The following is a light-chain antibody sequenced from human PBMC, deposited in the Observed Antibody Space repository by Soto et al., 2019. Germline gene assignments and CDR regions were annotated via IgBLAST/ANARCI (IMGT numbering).Light chain of an antibody. J-gene: IGKJ2*01. CDR1: QGISSY. CDR3: QQLNSYPHT. V-gene: IGKV1-9*01. CDR2: AAS. Sequence: DIQLTQSPSFLSASVGDRVTITCRASQGISSYLAWYQQKPGKAPNLLIYAASTLQSGVPSRFSGSGSVTEFTLTISSLQPEDFATYYCQQLNSYPHTFGQGTKLEIK.